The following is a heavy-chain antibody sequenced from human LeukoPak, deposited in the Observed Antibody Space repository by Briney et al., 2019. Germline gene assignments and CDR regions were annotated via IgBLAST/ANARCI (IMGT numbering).Heavy chain of an antibody. CDR3: ARLTILGVLDDF. V-gene: IGHV4-39*01. Sequence: SETLSLTCIVSGGSIISTSYYWGWLRQPPGKGLEWIGSIYYSGSTDYNPSLKSRVTISIDTSKNQFPLNLSSVTAADTAVYYCARLTILGVLDDFWGRGTLVTVSS. J-gene: IGHJ2*01. CDR2: IYYSGST. CDR1: GGSIISTSYY. D-gene: IGHD3-3*01.